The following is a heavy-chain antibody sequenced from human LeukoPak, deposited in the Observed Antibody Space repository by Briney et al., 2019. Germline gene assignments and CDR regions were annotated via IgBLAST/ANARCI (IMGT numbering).Heavy chain of an antibody. CDR3: AKELTGEGYFDY. CDR2: ISTNGGGT. Sequence: GGSLRLSCAASGFTFRNYAMSWVRQAPGKGLEWVSAISTNGGGTYYTDSVKGRFTISRDNSKNTVYLQMNSLRAEDTAVYYCAKELTGEGYFDYWGQGTLVTVSS. CDR1: GFTFRNYA. V-gene: IGHV3-23*01. J-gene: IGHJ4*02. D-gene: IGHD3-9*01.